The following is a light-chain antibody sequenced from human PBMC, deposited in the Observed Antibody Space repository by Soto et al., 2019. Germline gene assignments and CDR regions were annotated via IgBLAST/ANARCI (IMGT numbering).Light chain of an antibody. CDR2: AAS. Sequence: DIQMTQSPSSLSASVGDRVTITCRASQGIKNYLAWFQQKPGQAPKSLMSAASTLKSGVPSRFSGSESGTHFTLTISSLQPEDFATYCCQQYIIYPLTFGGGTKVEIK. CDR3: QQYIIYPLT. V-gene: IGKV1-16*01. CDR1: QGIKNY. J-gene: IGKJ4*01.